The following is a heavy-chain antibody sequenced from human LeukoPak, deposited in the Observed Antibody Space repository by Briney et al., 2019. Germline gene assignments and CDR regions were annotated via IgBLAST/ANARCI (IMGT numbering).Heavy chain of an antibody. CDR3: AKDPRDHSYGWSWRYFDY. V-gene: IGHV3-21*01. CDR1: RFTFSSYN. CDR2: ISSGSSYI. D-gene: IGHD5-18*01. Sequence: GGSLRLSCAASRFTFSSYNMNWVRQAPGKGLEWVSSISSGSSYIYYADSVKGRFTISRDNSKNTLYLQMNNLRAEDTAVYYCAKDPRDHSYGWSWRYFDYWGQGTLVTVSS. J-gene: IGHJ4*02.